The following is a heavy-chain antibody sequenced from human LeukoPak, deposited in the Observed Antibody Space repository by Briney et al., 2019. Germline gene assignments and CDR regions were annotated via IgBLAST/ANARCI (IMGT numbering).Heavy chain of an antibody. CDR2: IYCSEST. J-gene: IGHJ3*02. V-gene: IGHV4-30-4*08. Sequence: SETLSLTCTVSGGSISSGDYYWSWIRQPPGKGLEWIGYIYCSESTYYNPSLKGRVTTSVDTSKSQCSLKLSSVTAADTAVYYCARTVYDFWSGYLHAFDIWGQGTMVTVSS. CDR1: GGSISSGDYY. CDR3: ARTVYDFWSGYLHAFDI. D-gene: IGHD3-3*01.